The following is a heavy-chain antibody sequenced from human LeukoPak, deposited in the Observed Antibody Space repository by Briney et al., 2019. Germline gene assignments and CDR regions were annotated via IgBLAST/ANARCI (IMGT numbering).Heavy chain of an antibody. Sequence: GGSLRLSCAASGVTVSSDYMNWVRQAPGKGLEWVAYIRTSSGGIYYADSVKSRFTISTDNAKNSLYLEMNNLRDGDTAVYYCARDDSWAFDYWGQGTLVTVSS. CDR1: GVTVSSDY. J-gene: IGHJ4*02. D-gene: IGHD2-21*02. V-gene: IGHV3-48*02. CDR2: IRTSSGGI. CDR3: ARDDSWAFDY.